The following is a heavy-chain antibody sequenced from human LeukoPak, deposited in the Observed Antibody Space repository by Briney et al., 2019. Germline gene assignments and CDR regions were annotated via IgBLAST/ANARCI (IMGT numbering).Heavy chain of an antibody. D-gene: IGHD3-10*01. V-gene: IGHV3-23*01. CDR2: ISGSGGST. CDR3: AKAELGGSGSYYNVY. J-gene: IGHJ4*02. Sequence: GGSLRLPCAASGFTFSSYAMSWVRQAPGKGLEWVSAISGSGGSTYYADSVKGRFTISRDNSKNTLYLQMNSLRAEDTAVYYSAKAELGGSGSYYNVYWGQGTLVTVSS. CDR1: GFTFSSYA.